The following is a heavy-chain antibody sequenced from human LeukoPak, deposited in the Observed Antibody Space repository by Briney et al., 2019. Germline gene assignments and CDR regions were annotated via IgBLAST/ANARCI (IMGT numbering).Heavy chain of an antibody. CDR2: IVVGSGST. D-gene: IGHD2-2*01. CDR3: ARESPRVAYCSSTSCYYYMDV. J-gene: IGHJ6*03. CDR1: GSTFTSSA. Sequence: GASVKVSCKTSGSTFTSSAMQWVRQARGQRLEWLGWIVVGSGSTNYAQKFQERVTITRDMSTRTVYMELSNLRSEDTAVYYCARESPRVAYCSSTSCYYYMDVWGKGTTVTVSS. V-gene: IGHV1-58*02.